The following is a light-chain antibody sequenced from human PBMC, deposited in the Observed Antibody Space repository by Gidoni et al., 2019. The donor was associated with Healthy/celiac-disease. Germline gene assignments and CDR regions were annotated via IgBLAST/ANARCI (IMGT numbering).Light chain of an antibody. Sequence: DIQLTQSPSFLSASVGDRVTITCRASQGISSYLAWYQQKPGKAPKLLIYAASTLQSGVPSRVSGRGSGTEFTLTISSLQPEDFATYYCQQLNSYPRTFGQGTKVEIK. J-gene: IGKJ1*01. CDR2: AAS. CDR3: QQLNSYPRT. V-gene: IGKV1-9*01. CDR1: QGISSY.